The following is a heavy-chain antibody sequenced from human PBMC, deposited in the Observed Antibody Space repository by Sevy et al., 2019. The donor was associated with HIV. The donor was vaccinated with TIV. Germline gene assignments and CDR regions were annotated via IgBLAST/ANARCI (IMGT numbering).Heavy chain of an antibody. D-gene: IGHD3-22*01. CDR1: GFTFSNAW. CDR3: TTGVCYYDRSGYYGDDAFDI. Sequence: GGSLRLSCAASGFTFSNAWMSWVRQAPGKGLEWVGRIKSKTDGGTTDYAAPVKGRFTISRDDSKNTLYLQMNSLNTEYMAVYYCTTGVCYYDRSGYYGDDAFDIWGQGTMVTVSS. CDR2: IKSKTDGGTT. J-gene: IGHJ3*02. V-gene: IGHV3-15*01.